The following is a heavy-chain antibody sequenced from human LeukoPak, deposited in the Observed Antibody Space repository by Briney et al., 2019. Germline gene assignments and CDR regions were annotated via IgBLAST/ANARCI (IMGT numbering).Heavy chain of an antibody. CDR3: GVSPGALDV. CDR1: GFTFSSYA. J-gene: IGHJ6*02. CDR2: ISYDGSNK. D-gene: IGHD3-10*01. V-gene: IGHV3-30-3*01. Sequence: GGSLRLSCAASGFTFSSYAMHWVRQAPGKGLEWVAVISYDGSNKYYADSVKGRFTISRDNSKNTLFLQMNSLRAEDTAVYYCGVSPGALDVWGHGTTVTVSS.